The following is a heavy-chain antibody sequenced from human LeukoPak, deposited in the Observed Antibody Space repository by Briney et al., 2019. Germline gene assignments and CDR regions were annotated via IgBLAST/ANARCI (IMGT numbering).Heavy chain of an antibody. Sequence: PGGSLRLSCAASGFTFSSYSMNWVRQAPGKGLEWVSSISSSSSYIYYADSVKGRFTISRDNAKNSLYLQMNSLRAEDTAVYYCARTWFGELLSGAFDIWGQGTMVTVSS. CDR1: GFTFSSYS. V-gene: IGHV3-21*01. J-gene: IGHJ3*02. D-gene: IGHD3-10*01. CDR2: ISSSSSYI. CDR3: ARTWFGELLSGAFDI.